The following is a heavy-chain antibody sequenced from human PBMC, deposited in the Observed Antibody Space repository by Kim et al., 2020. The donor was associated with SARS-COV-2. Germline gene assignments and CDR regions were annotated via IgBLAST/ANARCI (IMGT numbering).Heavy chain of an antibody. CDR3: AKEQRFLEWLLSFDY. V-gene: IGHV3-23*01. J-gene: IGHJ4*02. D-gene: IGHD3-3*01. Sequence: DSVKGRFTISRDNSKNTLYLQMNSLRAEDTAVYYCAKEQRFLEWLLSFDYWGQGTLVTVSS.